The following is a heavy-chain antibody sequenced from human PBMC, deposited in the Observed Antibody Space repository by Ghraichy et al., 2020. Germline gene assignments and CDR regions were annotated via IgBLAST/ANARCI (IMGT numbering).Heavy chain of an antibody. CDR3: AGEWLVLGNAFDI. CDR2: IYYSGST. D-gene: IGHD6-19*01. Sequence: SETLSLTCTVSGGSISSSSYYWGWIRQPPGKGLEWIGSIYYSGSTYYNPSLKSRVTISVDTSKNQFSLKLSSVTAADTAVYYCAGEWLVLGNAFDIWGQGTMVTVSS. CDR1: GGSISSSSYY. V-gene: IGHV4-39*01. J-gene: IGHJ3*02.